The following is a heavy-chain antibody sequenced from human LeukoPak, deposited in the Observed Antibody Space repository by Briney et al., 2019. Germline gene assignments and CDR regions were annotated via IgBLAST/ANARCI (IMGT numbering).Heavy chain of an antibody. V-gene: IGHV3-74*01. Sequence: GGSLRLSCAASGFTFSTYCMHWVRHAPGKGPMWVSRICPDGTVTNYADSVKARFIISRDNARNTVYLQMNSLRVEDTAVYYCVRDFRSADYWGQGTLVTVSS. CDR2: ICPDGTVT. CDR3: VRDFRSADY. CDR1: GFTFSTYC. J-gene: IGHJ4*02.